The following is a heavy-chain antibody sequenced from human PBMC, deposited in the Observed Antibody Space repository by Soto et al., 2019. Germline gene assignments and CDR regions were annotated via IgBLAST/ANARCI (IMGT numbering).Heavy chain of an antibody. CDR3: ARAPDYSSSWYWVY. D-gene: IGHD6-13*01. CDR2: IIPIFGTA. Sequence: ASVKVSCKASGGTFSSYAISWVRQAPGQGLEWMGGIIPIFGTANYAQKFQGRVAITADESTSTAYMELSSLRSEDTAVYYCARAPDYSSSWYWVYWGQGTLVTVSS. J-gene: IGHJ4*02. V-gene: IGHV1-69*13. CDR1: GGTFSSYA.